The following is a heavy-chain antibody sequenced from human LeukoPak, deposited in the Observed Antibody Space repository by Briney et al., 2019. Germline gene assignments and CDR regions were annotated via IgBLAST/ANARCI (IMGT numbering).Heavy chain of an antibody. J-gene: IGHJ3*02. V-gene: IGHV1-18*01. CDR1: GYMFICYG. Sequence: ASVKVSCKASGYMFICYGISWVRQAPGQGLEWMGWINAYNGNTNYAQKFQGRVTMTTDTSTGAAYMELGSLRSDDAAMYYCARDSRSRALDIWGQGTMVTVSS. CDR3: ARDSRSRALDI. CDR2: INAYNGNT. D-gene: IGHD6-13*01.